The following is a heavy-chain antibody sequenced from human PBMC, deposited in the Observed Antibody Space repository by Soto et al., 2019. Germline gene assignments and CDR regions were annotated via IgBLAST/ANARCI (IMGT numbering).Heavy chain of an antibody. CDR1: GYTFTGYY. CDR3: ARGPYYDILTGYPLPANWYYP. J-gene: IGHJ5*02. CDR2: INPNSGGT. D-gene: IGHD3-9*01. Sequence: QVQLVQSGAEVKKPGASVKVSCKASGYTFTGYYMHWVRQAPGQGLEWMGWINPNSGGTNYAQKFQGWVTMTRDTAISTAYIELSRLRSDDTGVYYCARGPYYDILTGYPLPANWYYPRGQGTLVTVSS. V-gene: IGHV1-2*04.